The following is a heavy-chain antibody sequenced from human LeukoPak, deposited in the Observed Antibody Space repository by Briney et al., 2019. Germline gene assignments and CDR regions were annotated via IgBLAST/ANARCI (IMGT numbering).Heavy chain of an antibody. Sequence: ASVKVSCKASGYTFTSYGISWVRQAPGQGLEWMGWISAHNGNTNYAQKLQGRVTMTTDTSTSTAYMELRSLRSDDTAVYYCARDGDIVVVPAAMLLDYWGQGTLVTVSS. J-gene: IGHJ4*02. CDR3: ARDGDIVVVPAAMLLDY. V-gene: IGHV1-18*04. CDR2: ISAHNGNT. D-gene: IGHD2-2*01. CDR1: GYTFTSYG.